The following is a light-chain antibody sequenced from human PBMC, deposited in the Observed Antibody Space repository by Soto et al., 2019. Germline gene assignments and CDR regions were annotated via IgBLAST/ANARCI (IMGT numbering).Light chain of an antibody. CDR1: SSNIGAGYA. CDR3: QSYDSSLSGLYV. V-gene: IGLV1-40*01. CDR2: GNS. J-gene: IGLJ1*01. Sequence: QSVLTQPPSVSGAPGQRVTISCTGSSSNIGAGYAVHWYQQLPGTAPKLLIYGNSNRPSGVPDRFSGSKSGTSASLAITGLQAEDEADYYRQSYDSSLSGLYVFGTGTKLTVL.